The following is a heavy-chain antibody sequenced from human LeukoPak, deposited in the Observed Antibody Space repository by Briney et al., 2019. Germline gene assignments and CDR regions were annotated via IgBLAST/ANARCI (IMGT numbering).Heavy chain of an antibody. D-gene: IGHD4-17*01. CDR1: GGSISSYY. J-gene: IGHJ4*02. Sequence: SETLSLTCTVSGGSISSYYWSWIRQPPGKGLEWIGYIYYSGSTNYNPSLKSRVTISVDTSKNQFSLKLRSVTAADTAVYYRASARMTTVTEFDYWGQGTLVTVSS. CDR2: IYYSGST. V-gene: IGHV4-59*01. CDR3: ASARMTTVTEFDY.